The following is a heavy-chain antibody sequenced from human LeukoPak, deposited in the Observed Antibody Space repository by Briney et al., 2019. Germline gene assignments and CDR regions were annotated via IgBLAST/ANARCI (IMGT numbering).Heavy chain of an antibody. Sequence: GGSLRLSCAASGFTFSSYWMHWVRQAPGEGLVWVSRINSDGSSTNYADSVKGRFTISRDNAKNTLSLQMNSLRAEDTAVYYCARVPITLAGTKDAKYFQHWGQGTLVTVSS. CDR1: GFTFSSYW. CDR3: ARVPITLAGTKDAKYFQH. CDR2: INSDGSST. V-gene: IGHV3-74*01. D-gene: IGHD6-19*01. J-gene: IGHJ1*01.